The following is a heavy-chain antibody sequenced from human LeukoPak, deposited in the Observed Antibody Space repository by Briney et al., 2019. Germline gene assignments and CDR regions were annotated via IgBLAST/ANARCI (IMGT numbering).Heavy chain of an antibody. Sequence: SQTLSLTCAISGDSASSNSAAWNWIRQSPSRGLEWLGRTYYRSKWYNDYAVSVKSRITINPDTSKNQFSLQLNSVTPEDTAVYYSARLGGIVVVTAIHPFDYWGQGTLVTVSS. CDR2: TYYRSKWYN. V-gene: IGHV6-1*01. CDR3: ARLGGIVVVTAIHPFDY. J-gene: IGHJ4*02. D-gene: IGHD2-21*02. CDR1: GDSASSNSAA.